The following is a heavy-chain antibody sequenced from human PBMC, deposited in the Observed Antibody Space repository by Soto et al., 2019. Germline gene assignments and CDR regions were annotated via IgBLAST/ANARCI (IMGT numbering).Heavy chain of an antibody. V-gene: IGHV4-30-4*01. D-gene: IGHD5-18*01. J-gene: IGHJ5*02. CDR2: ISYSGTT. CDR3: ARRRGYSDGLDP. CDR1: GDSISNNNNY. Sequence: SETLSLTCTVSGDSISNNNNYWSWIRQPPGEGLEWIGFISYSGTTSYSPSLKSRVAISLDTSKNQFSLSLSSVTAADTAVYYCARRRGYSDGLDPWGQGTLVT.